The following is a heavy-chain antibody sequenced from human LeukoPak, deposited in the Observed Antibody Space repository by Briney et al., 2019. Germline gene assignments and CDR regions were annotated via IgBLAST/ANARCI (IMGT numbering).Heavy chain of an antibody. CDR3: ARGVVVGATFSGFDI. V-gene: IGHV6-1*01. CDR2: TYYRTKWYN. Sequence: SPTPSPPSSISGGRXSSNKATLNLIRQSPPRGVEWLGRTYYRTKWYNDYAVSVKSRITINPGTSKNQFSLQLNSVTPEDTAMYYCARGVVVGATFSGFDIWGQGTMVTVSS. J-gene: IGHJ3*02. D-gene: IGHD1-26*01. CDR1: GGRXSSNKAT.